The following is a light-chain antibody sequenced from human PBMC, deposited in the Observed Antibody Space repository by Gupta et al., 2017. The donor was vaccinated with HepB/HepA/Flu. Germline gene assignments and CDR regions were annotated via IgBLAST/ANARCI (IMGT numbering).Light chain of an antibody. V-gene: IGKV1-39*01. CDR3: QQRRS. CDR1: QSISNY. Sequence: DIQMTQSPSSLSASVGDRVTITCRTSQSISNYLNWYQQKPGKAPKLLIYAASRLQSGVTSRLSGSGSGTEFTRNSRQLRTEDCETYDGQQRRSFGQGTKMEIK. J-gene: IGKJ2*01. CDR2: AAS.